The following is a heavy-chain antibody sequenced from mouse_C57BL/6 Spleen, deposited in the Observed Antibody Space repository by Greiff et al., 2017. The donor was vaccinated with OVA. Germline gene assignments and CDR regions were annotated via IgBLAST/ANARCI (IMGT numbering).Heavy chain of an antibody. CDR2: IDPSDSET. D-gene: IGHD1-1*01. CDR1: GYTFTSYW. V-gene: IGHV1-52*01. J-gene: IGHJ4*01. CDR3: ARPHYYGSTYAMDY. Sequence: QVQLQQPGAELVRPGSSVKLSCKASGYTFTSYWMHWVKQRPIQGLEWIGNIDPSDSETHYNQKFKDKATLTVDKSSSTAYMQLSSLTSEDSAVYYCARPHYYGSTYAMDYWGQGTSVTVSS.